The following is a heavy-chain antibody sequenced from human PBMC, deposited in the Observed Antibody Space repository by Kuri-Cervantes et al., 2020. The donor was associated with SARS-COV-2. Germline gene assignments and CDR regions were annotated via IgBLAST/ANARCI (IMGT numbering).Heavy chain of an antibody. Sequence: GGSLRLSCAASGFTFSSYAMSWVRQAPGKGLEWVSAISGSGGSTYYADSVKGRFTISRDNSKNTLYLQMNSLRAEDTAVYYCARDYSSPGYYYYMDVWGKGTTVTVSS. V-gene: IGHV3-23*01. CDR3: ARDYSSPGYYYYMDV. CDR2: ISGSGGST. J-gene: IGHJ6*03. D-gene: IGHD4-11*01. CDR1: GFTFSSYA.